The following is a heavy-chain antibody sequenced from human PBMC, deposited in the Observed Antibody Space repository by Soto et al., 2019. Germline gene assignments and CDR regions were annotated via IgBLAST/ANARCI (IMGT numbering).Heavy chain of an antibody. V-gene: IGHV3-21*01. Sequence: GGSLRLSCAASGFTFSSYSMNWVRQAPGKGLEWVSPISSSSSYIYYADSVKGRFTISRDNAKNSLYLQMNSLRAEDTAVYYCAPGVMNWFDPWGQGTLVTVSS. CDR3: APGVMNWFDP. CDR2: ISSSSSYI. J-gene: IGHJ5*02. D-gene: IGHD2-8*01. CDR1: GFTFSSYS.